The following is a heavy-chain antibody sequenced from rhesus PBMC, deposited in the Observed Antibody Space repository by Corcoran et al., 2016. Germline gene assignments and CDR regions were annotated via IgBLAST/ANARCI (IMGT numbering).Heavy chain of an antibody. J-gene: IGHJ4*01. CDR2: IKNGGSST. CDR3: ARDDGDS. Sequence: EVQLVESGGGLAKPGGSLRVSCAFFGFTSNDYWMCWVRQAPGEGLEWISSIKNGGSSTYYADSVEGRFTISRESAKNTLYLQMDNLRPEDTAVYYCARDDGDSWGQGVLVTVSS. CDR1: GFTSNDYW. V-gene: IGHV3-28*02. D-gene: IGHD5-24*01.